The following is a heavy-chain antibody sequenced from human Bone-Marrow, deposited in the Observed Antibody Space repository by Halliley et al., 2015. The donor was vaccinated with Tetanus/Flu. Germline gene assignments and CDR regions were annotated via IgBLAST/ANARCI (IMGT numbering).Heavy chain of an antibody. CDR3: ARAADYGGNSYWYFDL. J-gene: IGHJ2*01. CDR2: GSP. D-gene: IGHD4-17*01. V-gene: IGHV4-59*01. Sequence: GSPNYNPSLKSRVPISVDTSKNQFSLKLSSVTAADTAVYYCARAADYGGNSYWYFDLWGRGPLVTVSS.